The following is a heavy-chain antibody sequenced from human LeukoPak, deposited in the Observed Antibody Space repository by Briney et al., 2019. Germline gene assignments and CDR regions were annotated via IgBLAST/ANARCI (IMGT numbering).Heavy chain of an antibody. CDR3: ARDSSSWYNQVY. D-gene: IGHD6-13*01. CDR2: INPNSGGT. J-gene: IGHJ4*02. CDR1: GYTFTGYY. Sequence: ASVKVSCKASGYTFTGYYMHWVRQAPGQGLEWMGWINPNSGGTNYAQKFQGRVTMTRDTSISTAYMELSRLRSDDTAAYYCARDSSSWYNQVYWGQGTLVTVSS. V-gene: IGHV1-2*02.